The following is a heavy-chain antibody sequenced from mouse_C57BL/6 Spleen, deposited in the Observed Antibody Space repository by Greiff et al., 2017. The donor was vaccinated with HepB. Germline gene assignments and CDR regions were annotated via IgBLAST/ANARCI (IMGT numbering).Heavy chain of an antibody. V-gene: IGHV5-9*01. CDR2: ISGGGGNT. CDR1: GFTFSSYT. CDR3: ARHISRRDYAMDY. J-gene: IGHJ4*01. Sequence: EVMLVESGGGLVKPGGSLKLSCAASGFTFSSYTMSWVRQTPEKRLEWVATISGGGGNTYYPDSVKGRFTISRDNAKNTLYLQMSSLRSEDTALYYCARHISRRDYAMDYWGQGTSVTVSS.